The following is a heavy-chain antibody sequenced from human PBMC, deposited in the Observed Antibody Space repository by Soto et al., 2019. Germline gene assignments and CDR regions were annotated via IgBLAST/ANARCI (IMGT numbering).Heavy chain of an antibody. CDR3: AKDLRAPATKNFDY. V-gene: IGHV3-23*01. CDR1: GFTFNNYA. CDR2: ISGSGDAT. D-gene: IGHD6-25*01. J-gene: IGHJ4*02. Sequence: EVQLLESGGGLVRFGGSLRLSCAASGFTFNNYAMTWVRQPPGKGLEWVSAISGSGDATFYADSVRGRFTISRDNSKSTLYLQMKSLRAEDTAVYFCAKDLRAPATKNFDYWGQGTLVTVSS.